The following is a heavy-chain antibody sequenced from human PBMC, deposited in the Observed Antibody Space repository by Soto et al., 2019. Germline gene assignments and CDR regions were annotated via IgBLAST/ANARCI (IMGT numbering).Heavy chain of an antibody. Sequence: PSETLSLTCIVSVDSISSYYWNWIRQPAGKGLEWIGRIYASGSTNYNPSLRSRVTMSVDTSKNQFSLKMTSVTAADTAVYYCARCMPVNPQSTNWFDPWGQGTLVTVSS. D-gene: IGHD2-2*01. CDR1: VDSISSYY. J-gene: IGHJ5*02. CDR2: IYASGST. CDR3: ARCMPVNPQSTNWFDP. V-gene: IGHV4-4*07.